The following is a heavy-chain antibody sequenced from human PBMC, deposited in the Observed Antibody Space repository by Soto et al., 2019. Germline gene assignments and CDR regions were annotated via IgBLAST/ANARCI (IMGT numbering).Heavy chain of an antibody. CDR3: ARLRFYHNSRPFYGIDV. CDR2: IYYSGST. D-gene: IGHD3-22*01. CDR1: GGSISSGGYY. Sequence: QVQLQEAGPGLVKPLQTLSLPCTVSGGSISSGGYYWSWILQHPGKGMEWIAYIYYSGSTYYNPSVKSRVTISVDASKNQFFLKLSSVTAADTAVYYCARLRFYHNSRPFYGIDVWGQGTTVTVSS. J-gene: IGHJ6*02. V-gene: IGHV4-31*03.